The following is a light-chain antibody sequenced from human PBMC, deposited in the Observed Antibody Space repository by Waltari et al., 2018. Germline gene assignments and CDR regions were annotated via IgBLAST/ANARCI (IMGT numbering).Light chain of an antibody. CDR1: ILGNKY. CDR2: QDT. J-gene: IGLJ3*02. Sequence: SYELTQPPSVSVSPGQTASITCSGDILGNKYASWYQQKPGQSHLLVIYQDTNRPSGIPERFSGSNSGNAATLTISGTQAMDEADYYCQALGTGAWVFGGGTKLTVL. CDR3: QALGTGAWV. V-gene: IGLV3-1*01.